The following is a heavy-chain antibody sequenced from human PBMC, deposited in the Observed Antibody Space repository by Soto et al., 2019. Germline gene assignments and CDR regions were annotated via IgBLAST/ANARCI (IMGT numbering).Heavy chain of an antibody. CDR3: ARATSHYASGRYEGGYYYFDY. V-gene: IGHV4-34*01. J-gene: IGHJ4*02. D-gene: IGHD3-10*01. CDR2: INHSGSA. Sequence: QVQLQQWGSGLLKPSETLSLTCAVYGGSLSGYYWSWIRQSPGKGLEWIGQINHSGSANYHPSLNSRVPICRHTRANESFLELTSVTAAYPSVYYCARATSHYASGRYEGGYYYFDYWGQGTLVTVSS. CDR1: GGSLSGYY.